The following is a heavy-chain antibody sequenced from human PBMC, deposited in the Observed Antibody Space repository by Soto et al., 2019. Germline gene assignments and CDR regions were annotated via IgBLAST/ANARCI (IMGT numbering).Heavy chain of an antibody. CDR3: VSSRSAVYGDPPDI. J-gene: IGHJ3*02. Sequence: PSETLSLTCSVSGTSISSYFRNWIRQPPGKGLEWIGCIYDSGNTDYNPSLKSRVTISLDTSKNQFSLKLSSVTAADTAVYYCVSSRSAVYGDPPDIWAQGTMVTVSS. D-gene: IGHD3-3*01. V-gene: IGHV4-59*03. CDR2: IYDSGNT. CDR1: GTSISSYF.